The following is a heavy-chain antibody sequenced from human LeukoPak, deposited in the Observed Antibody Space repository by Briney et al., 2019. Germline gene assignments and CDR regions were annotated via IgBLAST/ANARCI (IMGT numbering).Heavy chain of an antibody. Sequence: SETLSLTCTVSGGSISSYYWSWIRQPPGKGLEWIGYIYNSGSTNYNPSLKSRVTISVDTSKNQFSLKLSSVTAADTAVYYCARGRDYVWGNWGQGTLVTVSS. CDR1: GGSISSYY. V-gene: IGHV4-59*01. D-gene: IGHD3-16*01. CDR2: IYNSGST. CDR3: ARGRDYVWGN. J-gene: IGHJ4*02.